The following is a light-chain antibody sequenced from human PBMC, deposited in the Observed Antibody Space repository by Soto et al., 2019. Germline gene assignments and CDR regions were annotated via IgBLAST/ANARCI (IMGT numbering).Light chain of an antibody. Sequence: QSALTQPASVSGSPGQSITISCTGTNNDVGGYNFVSWYQQQPGKAPKLMIYDVSNRPSGVSNRFSGSKSGNTASLTISGLQAEDEALYYCSSYTSTTTVRFVFGTGTKLTVL. CDR3: SSYTSTTTVRFV. V-gene: IGLV2-14*01. CDR2: DVS. J-gene: IGLJ1*01. CDR1: NNDVGGYNF.